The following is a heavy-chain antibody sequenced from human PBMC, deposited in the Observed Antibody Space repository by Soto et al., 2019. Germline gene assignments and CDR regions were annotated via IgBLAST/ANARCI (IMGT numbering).Heavy chain of an antibody. D-gene: IGHD2-15*01. CDR2: INHSGST. V-gene: IGHV4-34*01. CDR1: GGSFSGYY. J-gene: IGHJ4*02. Sequence: PSETLSLTCAVYGGSFSGYYWSWIRQPPGKGLEWIGEINHSGSTSYNPSLKSRVTISVDTSKNQFSLKLSSVTAADTAVYYCARGGVVVVADTKDLPSADFDYWGQGTLVTVSS. CDR3: ARGGVVVVADTKDLPSADFDY.